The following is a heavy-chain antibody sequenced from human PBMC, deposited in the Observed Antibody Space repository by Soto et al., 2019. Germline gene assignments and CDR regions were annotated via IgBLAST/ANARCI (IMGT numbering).Heavy chain of an antibody. CDR2: ISYDGSDK. Sequence: GGSLRLCCAASGFTFSNYGMHWVRQAPGKGLEWVAVISYDGSDKYYADSVKGRFTISRDNSASTLYLQMNSLRPEDTALYYCASITVPGQLCFDCWGQGTLVTVSS. V-gene: IGHV3-30*03. J-gene: IGHJ4*02. CDR3: ASITVPGQLCFDC. D-gene: IGHD6-19*01. CDR1: GFTFSNYG.